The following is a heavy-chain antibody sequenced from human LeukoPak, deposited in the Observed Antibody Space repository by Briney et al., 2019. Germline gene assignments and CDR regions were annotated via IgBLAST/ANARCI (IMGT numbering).Heavy chain of an antibody. CDR2: IYYSGST. Sequence: SETLSLTRTVSGGSISNYYWSWIRQPPGKGLEWIGYIYYSGSTNYNPSLKSRVTISVDTSKNQFSLKLSSVTVADTAVYYCARVGGTNYYYYGMDVWGQGTTVTVSS. CDR3: ARVGGTNYYYYGMDV. V-gene: IGHV4-59*01. D-gene: IGHD1-26*01. CDR1: GGSISNYY. J-gene: IGHJ6*02.